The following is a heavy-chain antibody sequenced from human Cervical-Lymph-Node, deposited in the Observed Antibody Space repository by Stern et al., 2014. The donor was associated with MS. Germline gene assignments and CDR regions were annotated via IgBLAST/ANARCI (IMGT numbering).Heavy chain of an antibody. CDR1: GYTFSSYD. D-gene: IGHD2-2*01. CDR3: ARAVRNQLLSEY. J-gene: IGHJ4*02. Sequence: VQLVQSGAEVKKPWASEKVSCKASGYTFSSYDITWVRQASGHGLEWMGWMNPYSGNTGYAQKFKGRVSMTSDPSISTVYMELTSLTSDDTAVYFCARAVRNQLLSEYWGQGTLVTVSS. CDR2: MNPYSGNT. V-gene: IGHV1-8*01.